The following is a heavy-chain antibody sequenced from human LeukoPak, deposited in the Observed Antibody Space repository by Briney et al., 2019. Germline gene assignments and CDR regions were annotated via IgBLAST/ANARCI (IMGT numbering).Heavy chain of an antibody. D-gene: IGHD3-10*01. CDR2: IYYSGTT. J-gene: IGHJ6*03. Sequence: PSETLSLTCTVSGGSISSSHYYWGWIRQPPGRGLEWIGTIYYSGTTYYNPSLESRVTISEDTSKNQFSLTLRSVTAADTAVYYCARQISDYYYYYIDVWGKGTTVTVSS. CDR1: GGSISSSHYY. V-gene: IGHV4-39*01. CDR3: ARQISDYYYYYIDV.